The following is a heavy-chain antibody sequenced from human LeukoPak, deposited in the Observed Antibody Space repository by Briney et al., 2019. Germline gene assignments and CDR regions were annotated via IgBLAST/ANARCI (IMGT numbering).Heavy chain of an antibody. CDR3: AKPYYDSSGYYYEEVFDY. CDR2: ISYDGSNK. J-gene: IGHJ4*02. V-gene: IGHV3-30*18. Sequence: PGGSLRLSCAASGFTFSSYGMHWVRQAPGKGLEWVAVISYDGSNKYYADSVKGRFTIFRDNSKNTLYLQMNSLRAEDTAVYYCAKPYYDSSGYYYEEVFDYWGQGTLVTVSS. D-gene: IGHD3-22*01. CDR1: GFTFSSYG.